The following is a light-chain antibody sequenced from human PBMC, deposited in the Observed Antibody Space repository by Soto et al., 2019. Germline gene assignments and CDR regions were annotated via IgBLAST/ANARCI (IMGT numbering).Light chain of an antibody. Sequence: EIVMTQSPGTLSLSPGERATLSCRASQSVSSRLAWYQQKPGQAPRLLISGASSRATGIPDRFSGSGSGTDFTLTISRLEPEDFAVYYCQQRSDWRITFGQGTRLEIK. CDR2: GAS. CDR3: QQRSDWRIT. V-gene: IGKV3D-20*02. J-gene: IGKJ5*01. CDR1: QSVSSR.